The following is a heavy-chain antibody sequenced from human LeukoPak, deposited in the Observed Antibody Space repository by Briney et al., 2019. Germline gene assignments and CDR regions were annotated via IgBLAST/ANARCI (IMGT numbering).Heavy chain of an antibody. J-gene: IGHJ6*03. CDR3: ARVRTYYYYYMDV. CDR1: GFTFSDYY. V-gene: IGHV3-11*01. Sequence: PGGSLRLSCAASGFTFSDYYMSWIRQAPGKGLEWVSHISSSGSTIYYADSVKGRFTISRDNAKNSLYLQMNSLRAEDTAVYYCARVRTYYYYYMDVWGKGTTVTVSS. CDR2: ISSSGSTI.